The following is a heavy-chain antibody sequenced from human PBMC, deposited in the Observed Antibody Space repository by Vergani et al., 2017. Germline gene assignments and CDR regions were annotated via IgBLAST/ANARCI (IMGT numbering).Heavy chain of an antibody. CDR1: GYTFTSYG. CDR3: AREGPGYCTNGVCSYYYYYGMDV. CDR2: ISAYNGNT. V-gene: IGHV1-18*01. Sequence: QVQLVQSGAEVKKPGASVKVSCKASGYTFTSYGISWVRQAPGQGLEWMGWISAYNGNTNYAQKLQGRVTMTTDTSTSAAYMALRSLRSDDTAVYYCAREGPGYCTNGVCSYYYYYGMDVWGQGTTVTVSS. D-gene: IGHD2-8*01. J-gene: IGHJ6*02.